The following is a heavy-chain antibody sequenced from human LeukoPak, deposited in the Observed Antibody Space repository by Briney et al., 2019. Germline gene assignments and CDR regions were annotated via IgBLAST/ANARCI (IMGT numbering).Heavy chain of an antibody. Sequence: GGSLRLSCAPSGFSFSDYYMSWIRQAPGKGLEWVSCISSSGKTINYADSVKGRFTISRDNAKNSLYLQMNSLRAEDTAVYYCARASRGYSYGHNFDYWGQGTLVTVSS. J-gene: IGHJ4*02. D-gene: IGHD5-18*01. V-gene: IGHV3-11*01. CDR2: ISSSGKTI. CDR1: GFSFSDYY. CDR3: ARASRGYSYGHNFDY.